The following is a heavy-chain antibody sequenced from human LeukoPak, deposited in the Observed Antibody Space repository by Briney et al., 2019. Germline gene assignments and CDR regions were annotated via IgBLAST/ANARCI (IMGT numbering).Heavy chain of an antibody. V-gene: IGHV1-69*13. Sequence: SVKVSCKASGYTFTSYGISWVRQAPGQGLEWMGGIIPIFGTANYAQKFLGRVTITADESTSTAYMELSSLRSEDTAVYYCARIHLVTYYFDYWGQGTLVTVSS. D-gene: IGHD4-11*01. CDR1: GYTFTSYG. CDR3: ARIHLVTYYFDY. J-gene: IGHJ4*02. CDR2: IIPIFGTA.